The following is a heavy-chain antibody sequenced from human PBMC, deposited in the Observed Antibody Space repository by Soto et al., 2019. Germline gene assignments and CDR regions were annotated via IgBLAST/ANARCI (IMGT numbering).Heavy chain of an antibody. J-gene: IGHJ3*02. V-gene: IGHV1-24*01. CDR3: ATRSTILSPPLDVFDS. D-gene: IGHD3-9*01. CDR1: GYTLTELS. CDR2: FDPEDGET. Sequence: ASVKVSCKVSGYTLTELSMHWVRQAPGKGLEWMGGFDPEDGETIYAQKFQGRVTMTEDTSTDTAYMELSSLRSEDTAVYYCATRSTILSPPLDVFDSWGQGTMVTVSS.